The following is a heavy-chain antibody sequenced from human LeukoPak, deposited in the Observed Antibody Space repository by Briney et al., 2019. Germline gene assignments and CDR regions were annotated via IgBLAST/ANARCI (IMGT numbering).Heavy chain of an antibody. Sequence: SETLSLTCAVSGGSISSSNWWSWVRQPPGKGLEWIGSIYYSGSTNYNPSLKSRVTISLDTSKNQFSLKLSSVTAADTAVYYCARSTYCSGGSCSHNWFDPWGQGTLVTVSS. CDR3: ARSTYCSGGSCSHNWFDP. CDR1: GGSISSSNW. V-gene: IGHV4-4*02. J-gene: IGHJ5*02. CDR2: IYYSGST. D-gene: IGHD2-15*01.